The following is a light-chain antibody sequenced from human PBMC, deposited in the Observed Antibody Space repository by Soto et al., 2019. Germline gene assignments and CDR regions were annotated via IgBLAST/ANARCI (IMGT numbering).Light chain of an antibody. V-gene: IGLV2-23*01. Sequence: QSALTQPASVSGSPGQSITISCTGTTIDVGSYSLVSWYQHHPGKAPQLMIYEASKRPSGVSNRFSGSKSGNTASLTISGLQAEDEADYYCYSYGGSYYVFGNGTKVTVL. J-gene: IGLJ1*01. CDR3: YSYGGSYYV. CDR2: EAS. CDR1: TIDVGSYSL.